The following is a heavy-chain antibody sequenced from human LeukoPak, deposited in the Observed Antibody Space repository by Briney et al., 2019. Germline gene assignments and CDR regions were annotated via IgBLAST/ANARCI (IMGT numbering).Heavy chain of an antibody. CDR3: ARVTDWNDFDY. Sequence: PSETLSLTCSVSGVSISSNYWSWIRQSPEKGLEWIGYISYIGGTNYNPSLKSRATISVDTSKNQLSLNLSSMTAADTAVYYCARVTDWNDFDYWGQGTLVTVSS. CDR2: ISYIGGT. D-gene: IGHD1-1*01. V-gene: IGHV4-59*01. CDR1: GVSISSNY. J-gene: IGHJ4*02.